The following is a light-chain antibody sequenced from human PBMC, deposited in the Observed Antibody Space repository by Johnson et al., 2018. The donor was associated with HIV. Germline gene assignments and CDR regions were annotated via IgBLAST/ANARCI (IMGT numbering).Light chain of an antibody. V-gene: IGLV1-51*02. CDR1: SSNIGNNY. Sequence: QSVLTQPPSVSAAPGQKVTISCSGSSSNIGNNYVSWYQQLPGTAPKLLIYENNKRPSGIPDRFYGSKSGTSATLGIPGLQTGDAEDYYCGTWVSSLRADVVGTGTKVTGL. CDR3: GTWVSSLRADV. J-gene: IGLJ1*01. CDR2: ENN.